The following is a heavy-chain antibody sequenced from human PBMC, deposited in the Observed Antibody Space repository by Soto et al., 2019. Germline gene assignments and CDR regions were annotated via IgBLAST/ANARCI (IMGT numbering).Heavy chain of an antibody. Sequence: SVKVSCKASGFTFTISAVQWVRQARGQRLEWIGWIVVGSGNTNYAQKFQERVTITRDMSTSTAYMELSSLRSEDTAVYYCAAADDYVWGSYRYTLGAFDIWGQGTMVTVSS. V-gene: IGHV1-58*01. CDR2: IVVGSGNT. J-gene: IGHJ3*02. CDR1: GFTFTISA. D-gene: IGHD3-16*02. CDR3: AAADDYVWGSYRYTLGAFDI.